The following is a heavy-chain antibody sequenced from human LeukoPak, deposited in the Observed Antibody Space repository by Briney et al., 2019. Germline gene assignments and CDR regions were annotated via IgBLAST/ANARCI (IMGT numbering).Heavy chain of an antibody. CDR3: ARELDDSRSHPIDY. Sequence: SQTLSLTCTVSGGSISSGGYYWNWIRHHPGNSLECIGYIYYSGSTYYNPSLKSRVTISVDTSKNQFSLKLSSVTAADTAVYYCARELDDSRSHPIDYWGQGTLVTASS. CDR1: GGSISSGGYY. CDR2: IYYSGST. J-gene: IGHJ4*02. D-gene: IGHD3-22*01. V-gene: IGHV4-31*03.